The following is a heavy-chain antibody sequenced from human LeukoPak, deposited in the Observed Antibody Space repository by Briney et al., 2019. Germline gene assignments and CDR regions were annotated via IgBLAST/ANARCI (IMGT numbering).Heavy chain of an antibody. CDR2: ISGSGGST. D-gene: IGHD3-22*01. CDR1: GFTFSSYS. J-gene: IGHJ4*02. Sequence: GGSLRLSCAASGFTFSSYSMSWVRQAPGKGLEWVSAISGSGGSTYYADSVKGRLTISRDNSKNTLYLQMNSLRAEDTAVYYCAKDRVYYDSSGPFDYWGQGTLVTVSS. CDR3: AKDRVYYDSSGPFDY. V-gene: IGHV3-23*01.